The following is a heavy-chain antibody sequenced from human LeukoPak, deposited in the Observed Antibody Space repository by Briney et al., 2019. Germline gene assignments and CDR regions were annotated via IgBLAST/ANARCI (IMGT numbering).Heavy chain of an antibody. J-gene: IGHJ3*02. D-gene: IGHD2-2*01. CDR3: ARVYSIIVVVPAAGGDALDI. Sequence: SETLSLTCTVSGGSISSYYWSWIRQPPGKGLEWIGYIYYSGSTNYNPSLKSRVTISVDTSKNQFSLKLSSVTAADTAVYYCARVYSIIVVVPAAGGDALDIWGQGTLVTVSS. V-gene: IGHV4-59*01. CDR1: GGSISSYY. CDR2: IYYSGST.